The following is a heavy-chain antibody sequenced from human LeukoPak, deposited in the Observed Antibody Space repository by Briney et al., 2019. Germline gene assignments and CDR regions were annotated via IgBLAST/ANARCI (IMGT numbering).Heavy chain of an antibody. Sequence: SETLSLTCAVYGGSFIGFHWNWIRQPPGKGLEWIGDINHSGSTNYNPSLTSRVTISVDTSKNQFSLKLSSVTAADTAVYYCARGRGATFDYWGQGTLVTVSS. CDR1: GGSFIGFH. CDR2: INHSGST. CDR3: ARGRGATFDY. V-gene: IGHV4-34*01. D-gene: IGHD3-16*01. J-gene: IGHJ4*02.